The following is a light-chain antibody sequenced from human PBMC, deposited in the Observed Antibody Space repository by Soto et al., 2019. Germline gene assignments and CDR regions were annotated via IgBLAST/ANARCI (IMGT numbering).Light chain of an antibody. Sequence: QSVLTQPRSVSRSPGQSVSISCTGTSSDVGGYNYVSWYQHHPGKAPTVMIYDVTKRPSGVPDRFSGSKSGNTASLTISGLQAEDEADYYCCSYAGSYIYVFGTGTKLTVL. J-gene: IGLJ1*01. V-gene: IGLV2-11*01. CDR1: SSDVGGYNY. CDR2: DVT. CDR3: CSYAGSYIYV.